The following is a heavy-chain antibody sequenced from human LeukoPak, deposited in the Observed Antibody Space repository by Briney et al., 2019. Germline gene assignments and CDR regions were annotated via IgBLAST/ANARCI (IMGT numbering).Heavy chain of an antibody. V-gene: IGHV3-33*01. Sequence: GGSLRLSCAASGFTFSSYGMHWVRQAPGKGLEWVAVIWYDGSNKYYADSVKGRFTISRDNSKNTLYLQMNSLRAEDTAVYYCARVASEWELQGWFDPWGQGTLVTVSS. D-gene: IGHD1-26*01. CDR3: ARVASEWELQGWFDP. J-gene: IGHJ5*02. CDR2: IWYDGSNK. CDR1: GFTFSSYG.